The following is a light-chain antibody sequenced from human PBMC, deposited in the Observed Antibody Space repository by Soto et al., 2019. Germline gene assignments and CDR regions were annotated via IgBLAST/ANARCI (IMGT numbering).Light chain of an antibody. J-gene: IGKJ1*01. CDR1: QSVSSNY. CDR2: DAS. Sequence: EIVLTQSPGTLSLSPGERATLSCRASQSVSSNYLAWYQQKPGQAPRLLIYDASSRAAGIPDRFSGSGSGTDFSLTIRRLEAEDFAVYYCQQYSSSPRSFGKGTKVDIK. V-gene: IGKV3-20*01. CDR3: QQYSSSPRS.